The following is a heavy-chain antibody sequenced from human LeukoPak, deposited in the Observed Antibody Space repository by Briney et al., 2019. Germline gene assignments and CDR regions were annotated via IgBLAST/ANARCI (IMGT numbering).Heavy chain of an antibody. J-gene: IGHJ4*02. CDR2: IYTDGST. D-gene: IGHD6-19*01. CDR1: GGSINNYH. CDR3: ARRDISSGWSFDY. Sequence: SETLSLTCTVSGGSINNYHWSWIRQPAGKGLEWIGQIYTDGSTNYNPPLKSRVTMSIDTTEDRVSLTVRSVTAADTAFYYCARRDISSGWSFDYWGQGTLVTVSS. V-gene: IGHV4-4*07.